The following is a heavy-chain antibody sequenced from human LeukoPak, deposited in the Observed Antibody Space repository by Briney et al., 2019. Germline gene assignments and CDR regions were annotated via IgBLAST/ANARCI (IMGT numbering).Heavy chain of an antibody. CDR1: GFTFTSDA. Sequence: GGSLRLSCVASGFTFTSDAMNWVRQAPGKGLEWVSSTVSRGTTQYADSVKGRFTASRDTSKNTLYLQMNSLRADDTAVYYCAKCSTSAYTTGWCNWIDPWGQGTLVTVSS. CDR2: TVSRGTT. D-gene: IGHD6-19*01. V-gene: IGHV3-23*01. CDR3: AKCSTSAYTTGWCNWIDP. J-gene: IGHJ5*02.